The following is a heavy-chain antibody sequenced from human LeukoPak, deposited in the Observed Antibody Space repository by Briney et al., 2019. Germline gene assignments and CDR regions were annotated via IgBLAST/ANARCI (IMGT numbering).Heavy chain of an antibody. J-gene: IGHJ3*02. CDR3: ARDRQLTPRDDAFDI. CDR1: AGSISSYY. V-gene: IGHV4-59*12. Sequence: PSETLSLTCTVSAGSISSYYWSWIRQPPGKGLEWIGFISDSGSTKYNPSLKSRVTISVDTSKNQFSLKLSSVTAADTAVYYCARDRQLTPRDDAFDIWGQGTMVTVSS. CDR2: ISDSGST. D-gene: IGHD1-1*01.